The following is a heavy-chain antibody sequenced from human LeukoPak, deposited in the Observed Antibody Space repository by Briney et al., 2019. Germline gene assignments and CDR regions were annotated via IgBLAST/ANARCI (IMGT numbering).Heavy chain of an antibody. V-gene: IGHV4-61*02. J-gene: IGHJ6*04. CDR2: IYTRGST. Sequence: SETLSLTCAVSGGSIGTDSFYWSWIRQPAGKGLEWIGRIYTRGSTNYNPALESRVTILVDTSKNQFSLKLSSVTAADTAVYYCGILYYYGSGGVWGKGTTVTVSS. D-gene: IGHD3-10*01. CDR3: GILYYYGSGGV. CDR1: GGSIGTDSFY.